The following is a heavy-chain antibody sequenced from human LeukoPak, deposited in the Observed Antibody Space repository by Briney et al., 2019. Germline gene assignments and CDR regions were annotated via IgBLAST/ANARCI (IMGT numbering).Heavy chain of an antibody. J-gene: IGHJ4*02. V-gene: IGHV4-61*09. D-gene: IGHD6-19*01. CDR2: IYTSGST. CDR3: ARDESYSSGWHY. CDR1: AGSISSGSYY. Sequence: SETLSLTCTVSAGSISSGSYYWSWIRRPAGKGLEWIGHIYTSGSTNYNPSLKSRVTMSVDTSKNQFSLKLSSVTAADTAVYYCARDESYSSGWHYWGQGTLVTVSS.